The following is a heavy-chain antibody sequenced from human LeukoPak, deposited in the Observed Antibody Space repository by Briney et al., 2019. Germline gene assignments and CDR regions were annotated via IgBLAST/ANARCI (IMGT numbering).Heavy chain of an antibody. J-gene: IGHJ5*02. Sequence: SETLSLTCAVSGYSISSGYYWSWIRQPPGKGLEWIGEINHSGSTNYNPSLKSRVTISVDTSKNQFSLKLSSVTAADTAVYYCARRSSGWWKNWFDPWGQGTLVTVSS. CDR1: GYSISSGYY. V-gene: IGHV4-34*01. CDR2: INHSGST. D-gene: IGHD6-19*01. CDR3: ARRSSGWWKNWFDP.